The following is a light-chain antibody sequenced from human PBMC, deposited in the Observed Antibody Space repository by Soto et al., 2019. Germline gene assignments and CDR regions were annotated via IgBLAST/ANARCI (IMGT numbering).Light chain of an antibody. CDR3: CSYAGSSLYV. CDR2: EGS. J-gene: IGLJ1*01. CDR1: SSYVGSYNL. V-gene: IGLV2-23*01. Sequence: QSVLTQPASGAGSPGQAITIACTGTSSYVGSYNLVSWYQQHPGKAPKLMIYEGSKRPSGVSNRFSGSKSGNTASLTISGLQAEEEADYSSCSYAGSSLYVFGTGTKVTVL.